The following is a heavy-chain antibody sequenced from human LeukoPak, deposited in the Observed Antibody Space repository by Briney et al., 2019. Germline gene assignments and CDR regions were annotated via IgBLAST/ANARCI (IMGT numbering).Heavy chain of an antibody. D-gene: IGHD3-22*01. CDR1: GFTFSDYY. Sequence: PGGSLRLSCAASGFTFSDYYMSWIRQAPGKGLEWVSYISSSSSYTNYADSVKGRFTISRDNAKNSLYLQMNSLRAEDTAVYYCARAFYYDSSGHEYYFDYWGQGTLVTVSS. CDR2: ISSSSSYT. CDR3: ARAFYYDSSGHEYYFDY. J-gene: IGHJ4*02. V-gene: IGHV3-11*06.